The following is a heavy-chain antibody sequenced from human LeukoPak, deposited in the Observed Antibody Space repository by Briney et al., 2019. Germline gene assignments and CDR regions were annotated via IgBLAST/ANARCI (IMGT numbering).Heavy chain of an antibody. CDR3: ARVRLAAAGGGFDP. Sequence: GGSLRLSCAASGFTFSSYAMSWVSQAPGKGLEWVSAISGSGGSTYYADSVKGRFTISRDNSKNTLYLQMNSLRAEDTAVYYCARVRLAAAGGGFDPWGQGTLVTVSS. D-gene: IGHD6-13*01. CDR2: ISGSGGST. CDR1: GFTFSSYA. J-gene: IGHJ5*02. V-gene: IGHV3-23*01.